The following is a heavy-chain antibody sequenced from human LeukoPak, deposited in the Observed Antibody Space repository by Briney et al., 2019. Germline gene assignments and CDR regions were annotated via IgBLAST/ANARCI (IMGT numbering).Heavy chain of an antibody. V-gene: IGHV4-34*01. CDR3: ARGRPRYYYGSGSYYRGPFDY. J-gene: IGHJ4*02. CDR2: INHSGST. D-gene: IGHD3-10*01. Sequence: SETLSLTCAVYGGSFSCYYWSWIRQPPGKGLEWIGGINHSGSTNYNPSLKSRVTISVDTSKNQFSLKLSSVTAADTAMYYCARGRPRYYYGSGSYYRGPFDYWGQGTLVTVSS. CDR1: GGSFSCYY.